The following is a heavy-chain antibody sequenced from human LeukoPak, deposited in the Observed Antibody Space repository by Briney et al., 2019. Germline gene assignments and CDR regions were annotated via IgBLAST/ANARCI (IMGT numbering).Heavy chain of an antibody. CDR3: ARDLDPYILEGRPDY. V-gene: IGHV3-33*01. D-gene: IGHD2-15*01. CDR1: GFTFSSYG. CDR2: IWYDGSNK. J-gene: IGHJ4*02. Sequence: GRSLRLSCAASGFTFSSYGMHWVRQAPGKGLEWVAVIWYDGSNKYYADSVKGRFTISRDNSKNTLYLQMNNLRAEDTAVYYCARDLDPYILEGRPDYWGQGTLVTVSS.